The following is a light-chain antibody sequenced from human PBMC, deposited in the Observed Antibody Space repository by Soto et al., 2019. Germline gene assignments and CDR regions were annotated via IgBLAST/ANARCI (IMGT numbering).Light chain of an antibody. CDR2: AAS. CDR1: QDISNY. CDR3: QQYKSYPLT. V-gene: IGKV1-16*02. J-gene: IGKJ4*01. Sequence: DIQMTQSPSSLSASVGDRVTITCRASQDISNYLDWFQQRPGRAPKSQIYAASSLQSEVPSKFSVSASGTDFTLTISSLQPEDFATYYCQQYKSYPLTLGGGTKVEIK.